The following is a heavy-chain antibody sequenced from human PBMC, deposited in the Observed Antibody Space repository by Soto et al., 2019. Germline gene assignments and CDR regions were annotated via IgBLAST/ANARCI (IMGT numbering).Heavy chain of an antibody. Sequence: SGPTLVNPTQTLTLTCTFSGFSLSTSGMCVSWIHQPPGKALEWLARIDWDDDKYYSTSLKTRLTISKDTSKNQVVLTMTNMDPVDTATFYCARIGDGVAARRNYFYYWGQGTLVTVSS. CDR3: ARIGDGVAARRNYFYY. CDR1: GFSLSTSGMC. J-gene: IGHJ4*02. V-gene: IGHV2-70*11. CDR2: IDWDDDK. D-gene: IGHD6-6*01.